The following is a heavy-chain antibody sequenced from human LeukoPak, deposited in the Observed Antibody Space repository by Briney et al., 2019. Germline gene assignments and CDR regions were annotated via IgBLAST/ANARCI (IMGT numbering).Heavy chain of an antibody. CDR2: IYYSETT. J-gene: IGHJ4*02. D-gene: IGHD6-6*01. CDR3: ASASSSSYIDY. Sequence: PSETLSLTCTVSGGSISRNHWNWIRQPPGKGLEWIGNIYYSETTNYNPSLKSRVTISVDTSKNQFSLKVSSVTAADTAVYYCASASSSSYIDYWGQGTLVTVSS. V-gene: IGHV4-59*01. CDR1: GGSISRNH.